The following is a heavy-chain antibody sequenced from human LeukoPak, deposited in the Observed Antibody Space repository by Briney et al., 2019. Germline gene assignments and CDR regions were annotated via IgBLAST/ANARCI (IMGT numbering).Heavy chain of an antibody. CDR1: GFTFSSYG. J-gene: IGHJ6*02. Sequence: GRSLRLSCAASGFTFSSYGMHWIRQAPGKGLEWVAVIWYDGSNKYYADSVKGRFTISRDNSKNTLYLQMNSLRAEDTAVYYCARDGSYGDPEGYYYGMDVWGQGTTVTVSS. CDR2: IWYDGSNK. CDR3: ARDGSYGDPEGYYYGMDV. V-gene: IGHV3-33*08. D-gene: IGHD1-26*01.